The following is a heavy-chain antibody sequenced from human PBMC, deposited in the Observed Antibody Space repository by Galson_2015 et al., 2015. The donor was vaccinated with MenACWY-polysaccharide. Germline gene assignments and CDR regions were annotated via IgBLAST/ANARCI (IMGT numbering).Heavy chain of an antibody. D-gene: IGHD5-12*01. CDR2: IYPGESDT. CDR1: GYSFTTHW. Sequence: QSGAEVKKPGESLQISCKGSGYSFTTHWIGWVRQMPGKGLEWMGIIYPGESDTRYSPSFQGQVTISADRSISTAHLQWSSLRASDTAMYYCARGRYSGTDSPYYFQYWGQGTLVTVSS. CDR3: ARGRYSGTDSPYYFQY. J-gene: IGHJ4*02. V-gene: IGHV5-51*01.